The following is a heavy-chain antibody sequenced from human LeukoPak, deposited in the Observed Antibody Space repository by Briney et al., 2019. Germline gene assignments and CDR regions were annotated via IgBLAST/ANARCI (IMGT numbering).Heavy chain of an antibody. J-gene: IGHJ3*02. D-gene: IGHD3-22*01. CDR3: ARLIYYYDSSGYYYGNAFDI. V-gene: IGHV4-59*01. CDR1: GGSISSYY. CDR2: IYYSGST. Sequence: SETLCLTCTASGGSISSYYWSWIRQPPGKGLEWIGYIYYSGSTNYNPSLKNRVTISADTSKHQFSLKLSSVTAADTAVYYCARLIYYYDSSGYYYGNAFDIWGQGTMVTVSS.